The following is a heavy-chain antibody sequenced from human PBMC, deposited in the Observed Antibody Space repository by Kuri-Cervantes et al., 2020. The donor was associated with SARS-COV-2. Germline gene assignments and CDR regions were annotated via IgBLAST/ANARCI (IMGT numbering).Heavy chain of an antibody. CDR2: MNPNSGNT. J-gene: IGHJ5*02. CDR1: GYTFTSYD. V-gene: IGHV1-8*01. Sequence: ASVKVSCKASGYTFTSYDINWVRQATGQGLEWMGWMNPNSGNTGYAQKFQGRVTITRDTSASTAYMELSSLRSEDTAVYYCARFKGDWFHPWGQGTLVTVSS. CDR3: ARFKGDWFHP.